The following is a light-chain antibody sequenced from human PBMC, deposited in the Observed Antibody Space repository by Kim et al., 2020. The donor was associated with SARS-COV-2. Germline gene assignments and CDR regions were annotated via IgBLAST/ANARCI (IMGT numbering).Light chain of an antibody. Sequence: SYELTQPPSVSVSPGQTARITCSGDALPKQYAYWYQRKPGQAPVLVIYKDTERPSGIPERFYGSSSGTTATLTISGVQAEDEADFYCQSADSSGMVVFRG. CDR1: ALPKQY. J-gene: IGLJ2*01. CDR2: KDT. V-gene: IGLV3-25*03. CDR3: QSADSSGMVV.